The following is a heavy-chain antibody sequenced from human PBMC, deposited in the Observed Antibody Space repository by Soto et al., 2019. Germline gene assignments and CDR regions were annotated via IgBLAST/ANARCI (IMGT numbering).Heavy chain of an antibody. D-gene: IGHD3-3*01. J-gene: IGHJ4*02. CDR3: ARGGWRQIDY. V-gene: IGHV4-59*08. CDR2: IYYSGST. CDR1: GGSIGSYY. Sequence: QVXXXEXGPGLVKPSETLSLTCSVSGGSIGSYYWSWIRQPPGKGLEWIGYIYYSGSTNYNPSLKSRVTISVDTSKNQFSLKLSSVTAADTAVYYCARGGWRQIDYWGQGTLVTVSS.